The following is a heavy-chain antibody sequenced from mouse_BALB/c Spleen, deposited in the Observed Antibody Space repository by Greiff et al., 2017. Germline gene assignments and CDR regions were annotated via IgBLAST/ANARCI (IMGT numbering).Heavy chain of an antibody. D-gene: IGHD1-1*01. CDR2: IYPGDGDT. Sequence: VQLVESGAELARPGASVKLSCKASGYTFTSYWMQWVKQRPGQGLEWIGAIYPGDGDTRYTQKFKGKATLTADKSSSTAYMQLSSLASEDSAVYYCARSGSRYYYAMDYWGQGTSVTVSS. J-gene: IGHJ4*01. CDR3: ARSGSRYYYAMDY. V-gene: IGHV1-87*01. CDR1: GYTFTSYW.